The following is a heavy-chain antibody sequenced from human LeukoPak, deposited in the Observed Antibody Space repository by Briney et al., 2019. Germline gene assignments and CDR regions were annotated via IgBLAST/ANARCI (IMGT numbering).Heavy chain of an antibody. D-gene: IGHD3-10*01. Sequence: SETLSLTCTVSGGSISTSNYYWGWIRQPPGKGLEWIGSIYYSGSTYYNPSLKSRVTISVDTSKNQFSLKLSSVTAADTAVYYCARGSNYFAPVDPWGQGTLVTVSS. CDR1: GGSISTSNYY. CDR2: IYYSGST. J-gene: IGHJ5*02. V-gene: IGHV4-39*07. CDR3: ARGSNYFAPVDP.